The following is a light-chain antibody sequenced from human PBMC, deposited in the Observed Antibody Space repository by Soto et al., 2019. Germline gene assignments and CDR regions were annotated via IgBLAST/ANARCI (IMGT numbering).Light chain of an antibody. Sequence: EVVLTQSPGTLSLSPGERATLSCRASQSISGSSLAWYQQKPGQAPRLLIYGASNRATGIPDRFSGSGSGTDFTLNISGLEPEDFAVYYCQHYGSSPLFTFGPGTKVDI. CDR3: QHYGSSPLFT. J-gene: IGKJ3*01. CDR2: GAS. CDR1: QSISGSS. V-gene: IGKV3-20*01.